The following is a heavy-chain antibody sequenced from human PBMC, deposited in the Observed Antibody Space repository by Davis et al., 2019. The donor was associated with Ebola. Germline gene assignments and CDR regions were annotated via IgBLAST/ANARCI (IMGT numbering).Heavy chain of an antibody. V-gene: IGHV3-15*07. CDR3: AKGGLWGHGMDV. CDR2: IKSKTDGGTT. Sequence: GESLKISCAASGFTFSNAWMNWVRQAPGKGLEWVGRIKSKTDGGTTDYAAPVKGRFTISRDDSKNTLYLQMNSLRVEDTAVHYCAKGGLWGHGMDVWGQGTTVTVSS. CDR1: GFTFSNAW. D-gene: IGHD4/OR15-4a*01. J-gene: IGHJ6*02.